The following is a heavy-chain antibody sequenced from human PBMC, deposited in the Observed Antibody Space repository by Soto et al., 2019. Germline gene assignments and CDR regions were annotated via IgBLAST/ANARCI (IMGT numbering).Heavy chain of an antibody. Sequence: DVQLVESGGGLVKPGGSLRLSCAASGFTFSDYSMNWVRQAPGKGLEWVSSIDSTGTYINYADSVKGRFTISRDNAKNSLDLQMNSLRTEDTAVYYCTRPGPYCSSASCPAYRYFAMDVWGQGTTVTVSS. D-gene: IGHD2-2*01. CDR1: GFTFSDYS. J-gene: IGHJ6*02. CDR2: IDSTGTYI. V-gene: IGHV3-21*01. CDR3: TRPGPYCSSASCPAYRYFAMDV.